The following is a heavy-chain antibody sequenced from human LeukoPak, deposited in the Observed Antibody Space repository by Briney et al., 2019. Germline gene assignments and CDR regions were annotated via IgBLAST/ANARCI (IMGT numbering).Heavy chain of an antibody. V-gene: IGHV4-59*08. CDR1: GGTISSYY. CDR2: IYYSGST. J-gene: IGHJ5*02. CDR3: ARIHGSVSYYNPQNWFDP. Sequence: SETLSLTCTVAGGTISSYYWSWIRQPPGKGLEWIGYIYYSGSTNYNPSLKSRVTISVDTSKNEFSLKVRSVTAADTAVYHCARIHGSVSYYNPQNWFDPWGQGTLVTVST. D-gene: IGHD3-10*01.